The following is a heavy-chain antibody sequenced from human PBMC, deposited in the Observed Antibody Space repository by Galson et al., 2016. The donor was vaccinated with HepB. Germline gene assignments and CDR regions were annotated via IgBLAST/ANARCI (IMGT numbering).Heavy chain of an antibody. CDR2: IYSGGDT. Sequence: SLRLSCAASGFTVSNNYMSWVRQAPGKGLQWVSLIYSGGDTDYADSVKGRFTISRDSSKNTVYLQTNSLRDEDTAVYYCAGGPMRRGWGQGTLVTVSS. J-gene: IGHJ4*02. D-gene: IGHD3-16*01. CDR3: AGGPMRRG. CDR1: GFTVSNNY. V-gene: IGHV3-53*01.